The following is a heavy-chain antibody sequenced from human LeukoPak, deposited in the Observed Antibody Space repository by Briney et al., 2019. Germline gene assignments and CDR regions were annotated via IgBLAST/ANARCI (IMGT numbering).Heavy chain of an antibody. D-gene: IGHD2-8*02. V-gene: IGHV3-48*01. CDR2: ISSSSSTI. J-gene: IGHJ4*02. CDR1: GFTFSSYS. CDR3: ARDGPGGLAIFDC. Sequence: GGSLRLSCAASGFTFSSYSMNWVRQAPGKGLEWVSYISSSSSTIYYADSVKGRFIISRDNAKNSLYLQMNSLRAEDTAVYYCARDGPGGLAIFDCWGQGTLVTVSS.